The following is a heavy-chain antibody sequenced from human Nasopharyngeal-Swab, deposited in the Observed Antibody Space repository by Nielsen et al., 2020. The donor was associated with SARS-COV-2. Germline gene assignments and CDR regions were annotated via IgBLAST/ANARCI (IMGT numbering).Heavy chain of an antibody. D-gene: IGHD6-13*01. V-gene: IGHV6-1*01. CDR3: ARDGIAAAGYYYYYYGMDV. J-gene: IGHJ6*02. Sequence: WIRQSPSRGLEWLGRTYYRSKWYNDYAVSVKSRIIINPDTSKNQFSLQLNSVTPEDTAVYYCARDGIAAAGYYYYYYGMDVWGQGTTVTV. CDR2: TYYRSKWYN.